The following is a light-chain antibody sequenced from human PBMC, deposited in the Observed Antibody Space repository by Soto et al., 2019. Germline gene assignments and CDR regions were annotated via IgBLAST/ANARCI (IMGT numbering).Light chain of an antibody. Sequence: QSALTQPASVAGSPGQSITISCTGTSSDVGSYNYVSWYQQHPCKAPKLMIYEVSDRPSGISSRVSGSKSGNTASMTISGRQTEDEADYYCSSYTSSSTLFGTGTKLTVL. CDR1: SSDVGSYNY. CDR3: SSYTSSSTL. J-gene: IGLJ1*01. V-gene: IGLV2-14*01. CDR2: EVS.